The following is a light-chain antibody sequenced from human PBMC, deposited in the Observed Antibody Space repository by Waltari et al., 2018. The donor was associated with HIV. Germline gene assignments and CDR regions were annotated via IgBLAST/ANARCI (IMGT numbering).Light chain of an antibody. V-gene: IGKV3-15*01. Sequence: TLSCRASQSVSSNLAWYQQKPGQAPRLLIYGASTRATGIPARFSGSGSGTEFTLTISSLQSEDFAVYYCQQYNNWPLTFGGGTKVEIK. J-gene: IGKJ4*01. CDR1: QSVSSN. CDR2: GAS. CDR3: QQYNNWPLT.